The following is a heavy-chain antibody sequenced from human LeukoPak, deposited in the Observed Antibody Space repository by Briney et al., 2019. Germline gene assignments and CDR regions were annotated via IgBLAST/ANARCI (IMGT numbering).Heavy chain of an antibody. CDR2: ISSIGVTI. D-gene: IGHD6-13*01. Sequence: GRSLRLSCAASGFTFSSYEMNWVRQAQGKGLGWVAYISSIGVTIYNADSVKGGFTISRYKAKNSLYLQMNSLRAEDTALYNCARPSYSSSWYFDYWGEGSLVTVSS. J-gene: IGHJ4*02. V-gene: IGHV3-48*03. CDR3: ARPSYSSSWYFDY. CDR1: GFTFSSYE.